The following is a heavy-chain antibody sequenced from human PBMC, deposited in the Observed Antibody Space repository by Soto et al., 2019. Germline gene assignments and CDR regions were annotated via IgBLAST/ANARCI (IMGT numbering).Heavy chain of an antibody. J-gene: IGHJ4*02. D-gene: IGHD2-8*02. CDR1: GFTFSSYG. CDR3: AKVTGLVDPFDY. Sequence: EVQLLESGGGLVQPGGSLRLSCAASGFTFSSYGMSWVRQAPGKGLEWVSAIRRGGGSTYYADSVKGRFTIPRDNSKNTLYLQMNSLRAEDTAIYYCAKVTGLVDPFDYWGQGNLVTVSS. CDR2: IRRGGGST. V-gene: IGHV3-23*01.